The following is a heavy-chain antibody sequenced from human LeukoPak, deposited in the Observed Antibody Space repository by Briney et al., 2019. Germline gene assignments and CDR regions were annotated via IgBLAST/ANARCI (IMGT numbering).Heavy chain of an antibody. CDR2: ISGSGGST. V-gene: IGHV3-23*01. D-gene: IGHD3-10*01. J-gene: IGHJ4*02. Sequence: GGSLRLSCATSRFTFSSDAMNWVRQAPGKGLEWVSAISGSGGSTYYADSVKGRFTISRDNSKNTLYLQMNSLRAEDTAVYYCARDGDLRWLGGYFDCWGQGTLVTVSS. CDR1: RFTFSSDA. CDR3: ARDGDLRWLGGYFDC.